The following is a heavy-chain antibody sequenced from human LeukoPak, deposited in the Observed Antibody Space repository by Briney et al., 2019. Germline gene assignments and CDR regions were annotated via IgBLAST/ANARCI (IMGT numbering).Heavy chain of an antibody. D-gene: IGHD1-26*01. V-gene: IGHV3-23*01. CDR2: ISGSGGST. CDR1: GFTFSRYA. Sequence: LPGGSLRLSCAASGFTFSRYAMSWARQAPGKGLEWVSAISGSGGSTYYADSVKGRFTISRDNSKNTLYLQMNSLRAEDTAVYYCAKSIVGAPFWGQGTLVTVSS. J-gene: IGHJ4*02. CDR3: AKSIVGAPF.